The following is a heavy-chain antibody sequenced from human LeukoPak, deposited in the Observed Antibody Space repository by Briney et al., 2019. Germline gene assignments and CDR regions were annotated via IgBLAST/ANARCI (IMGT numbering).Heavy chain of an antibody. J-gene: IGHJ6*02. CDR2: IDPSDSYT. CDR1: GYSFTSYW. CDR3: AREYSSSSGNYYYGMDV. V-gene: IGHV5-10-1*01. D-gene: IGHD6-6*01. Sequence: GESLKTSCKGSGYSFTSYWISWVRQMPGKGVEWMGRIDPSDSYTNYSPSFQGHVTIAADKSINTAYLQWSSLKTSDTAMYYCAREYSSSSGNYYYGMDVWGQGTTVTVSS.